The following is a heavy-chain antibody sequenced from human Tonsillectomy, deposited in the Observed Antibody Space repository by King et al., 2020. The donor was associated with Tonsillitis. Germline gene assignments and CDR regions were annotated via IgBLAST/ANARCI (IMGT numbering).Heavy chain of an antibody. CDR1: GFTFNNYG. J-gene: IGHJ6*02. D-gene: IGHD3-22*01. CDR3: AIRGVSSGYGAVDV. V-gene: IGHV3-30*02. Sequence: VQLVESGGGVVQPGGSLRLSCAASGFTFNNYGMHWVRQAPGKGLEWVAFIRSDGSNKYYVDSVKGQFTISRDNSKNSLYLQMNSLRAEDTAVYYCAIRGVSSGYGAVDVWGQGTTVAVSS. CDR2: IRSDGSNK.